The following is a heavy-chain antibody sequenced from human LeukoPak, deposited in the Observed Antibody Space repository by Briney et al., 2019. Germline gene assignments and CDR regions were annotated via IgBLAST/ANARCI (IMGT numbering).Heavy chain of an antibody. Sequence: GESLKISCKGSGYSFTSYWIGWVRQMPGKGLEWMGIIYPGDSDTRYSPSFQGQVTISADKSISTAYLQWSSLKASDTATYYCAMGLNNYYDSSGLDYWGQGTLVTVSS. CDR2: IYPGDSDT. CDR3: AMGLNNYYDSSGLDY. V-gene: IGHV5-51*01. J-gene: IGHJ4*02. D-gene: IGHD3-22*01. CDR1: GYSFTSYW.